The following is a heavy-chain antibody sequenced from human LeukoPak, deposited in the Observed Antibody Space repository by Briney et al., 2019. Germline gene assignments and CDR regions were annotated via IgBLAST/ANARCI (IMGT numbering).Heavy chain of an antibody. CDR3: ARVHSNGDFDDAFDI. D-gene: IGHD3-3*01. Sequence: ASVKVSCKASGYTFTGYYMHWVRQAPGQGLEWMGWINPNSGGTNYAQKFQGRVTMTRDTSISTAYMELSRLRSDDTAVYYCARVHSNGDFDDAFDIWGQGTMVTVSS. J-gene: IGHJ3*02. CDR1: GYTFTGYY. V-gene: IGHV1-2*02. CDR2: INPNSGGT.